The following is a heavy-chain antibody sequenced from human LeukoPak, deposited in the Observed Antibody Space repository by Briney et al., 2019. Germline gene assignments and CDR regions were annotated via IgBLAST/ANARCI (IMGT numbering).Heavy chain of an antibody. Sequence: GASVKVSCKASGYTFIGYYIHWVRQATGQGLEWMGWMNPNSGNTGYAQKFQGSVTMTRDTSISTAYMELSSLRSEDTAVYYCARMSYYDRRGDNWFDPWGQGTLVIVSS. J-gene: IGHJ5*02. CDR2: MNPNSGNT. V-gene: IGHV1-8*02. CDR3: ARMSYYDRRGDNWFDP. D-gene: IGHD3-22*01. CDR1: GYTFIGYY.